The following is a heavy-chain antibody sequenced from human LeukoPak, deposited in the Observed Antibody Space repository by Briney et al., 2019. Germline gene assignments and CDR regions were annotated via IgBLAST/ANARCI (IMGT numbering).Heavy chain of an antibody. V-gene: IGHV3-23*01. CDR3: AKVELWLVFDY. CDR1: GFTFSSYA. Sequence: PWGSLRLSCAASGFTFSSYAMSWVHQAPGKGLEWVSAISGSGGSTYYADSVKGRFTISRDNSKNTLYLQMNSLRADDTAVYYCAKVELWLVFDYWGQGTLVTVSS. D-gene: IGHD6-19*01. CDR2: ISGSGGST. J-gene: IGHJ4*02.